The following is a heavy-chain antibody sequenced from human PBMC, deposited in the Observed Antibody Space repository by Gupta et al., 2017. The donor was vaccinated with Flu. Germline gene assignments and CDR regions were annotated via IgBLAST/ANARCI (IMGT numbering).Heavy chain of an antibody. D-gene: IGHD2-15*01. J-gene: IGHJ4*02. Sequence: GKGPEWMGGIIPGFCQTNNAQKVQGRVTITADESTSTVYMEISSLRSEDTAVYYCARKGGGHCSGGTCYSFDYWGQGTLVTVSS. CDR3: ARKGGGHCSGGTCYSFDY. CDR2: IIPGFCQT. V-gene: IGHV1-69*01.